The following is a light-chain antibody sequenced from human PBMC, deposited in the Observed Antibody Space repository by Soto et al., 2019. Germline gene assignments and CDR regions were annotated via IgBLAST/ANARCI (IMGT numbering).Light chain of an antibody. CDR3: QQYGTSPRT. CDR1: QSVSGSY. CDR2: GAS. J-gene: IGKJ1*01. Sequence: EIVLTQSPGTLSLSPGERATLSCRASQSVSGSYLAWYQQKPGQAPRLLIYGASSRATGIPDRLSGSGSGKDFTLTISRLEPEDFAVYYCQQYGTSPRTFGQGTKVEVK. V-gene: IGKV3-20*01.